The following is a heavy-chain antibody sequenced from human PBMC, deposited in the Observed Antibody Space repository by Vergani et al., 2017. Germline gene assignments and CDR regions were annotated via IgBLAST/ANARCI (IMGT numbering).Heavy chain of an antibody. CDR2: IIPILGIA. D-gene: IGHD5-12*01. J-gene: IGHJ4*02. CDR1: GGTFSSYT. V-gene: IGHV1-69*08. Sequence: QVQLVQSGAEVKKPGSSVKVSCKASGGTFSSYTISWVRQAPGQGLEWMGRIIPILGIANYAQKFQGRVTITADKSTCTAYMELSSLRSEDTAVYYCARDRPRGYSGYDSPYYVDCWGQGTLVTVSS. CDR3: ARDRPRGYSGYDSPYYVDC.